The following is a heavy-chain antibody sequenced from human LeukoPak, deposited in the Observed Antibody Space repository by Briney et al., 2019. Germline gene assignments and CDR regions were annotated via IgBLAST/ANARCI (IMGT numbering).Heavy chain of an antibody. D-gene: IGHD6-19*01. J-gene: IGHJ4*02. CDR1: GFTFSSYG. V-gene: IGHV3-23*01. Sequence: GGSLRLSCAASGFTFSSYGMSWVRQAPGRGLEWVSPIGSYNSDTYHTDSVKGRFSVSRDNSKNTLYLQMNSLRAEDMAVYYCAKRVLSVVPVAGLDYWGQGTLVTVSS. CDR3: AKRVLSVVPVAGLDY. CDR2: IGSYNSDT.